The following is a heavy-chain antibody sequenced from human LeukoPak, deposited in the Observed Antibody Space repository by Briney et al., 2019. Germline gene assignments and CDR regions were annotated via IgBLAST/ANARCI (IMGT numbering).Heavy chain of an antibody. CDR1: GGTFSSYA. V-gene: IGHV1-69*13. J-gene: IGHJ3*02. CDR2: IIPIFGTA. Sequence: GASVKVSCKASGGTFSSYAISWVRQAPGQGLEWMGGIIPIFGTANYAQKFQGRVTITADESTSTAYMELSSLRSEDTAVYYCARSMGPVDTAMVKGAFDIWGQGTMVTVSS. D-gene: IGHD5-18*01. CDR3: ARSMGPVDTAMVKGAFDI.